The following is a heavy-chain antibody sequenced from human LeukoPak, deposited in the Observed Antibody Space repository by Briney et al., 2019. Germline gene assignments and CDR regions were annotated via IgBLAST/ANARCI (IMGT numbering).Heavy chain of an antibody. J-gene: IGHJ6*02. Sequence: GGSLRLSCAASGFTFSSYAMSWVRQAPGKGLEWVSAISGSGGSTYYADSVKGRFTISRDNSKSTLYLQMTSLRAEDTAVYYCAKVVPAANYYYYGMDVWGQGTTVTVSS. CDR3: AKVVPAANYYYYGMDV. CDR1: GFTFSSYA. V-gene: IGHV3-23*01. D-gene: IGHD2-2*01. CDR2: ISGSGGST.